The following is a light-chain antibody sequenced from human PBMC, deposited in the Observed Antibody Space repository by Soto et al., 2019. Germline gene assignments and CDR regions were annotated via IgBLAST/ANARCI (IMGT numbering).Light chain of an antibody. CDR2: GAS. CDR3: QHYNNWIAS. V-gene: IGKV3-15*01. CDR1: QTITSN. Sequence: VSPGNTVPLSCRANQTITSNLAWYQQKPGQAPRLLIYGASTRATGIPVRFSGSGSGTEFTLTISSLQSEDFAVYYCQHYNNWIASFGGGTKVDIK. J-gene: IGKJ4*01.